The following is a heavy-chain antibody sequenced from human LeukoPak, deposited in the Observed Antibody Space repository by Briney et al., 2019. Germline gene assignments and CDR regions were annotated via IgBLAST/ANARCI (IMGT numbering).Heavy chain of an antibody. V-gene: IGHV5-51*01. J-gene: IGHJ6*03. CDR2: IYPGDSDT. CDR3: ASAGEKDYYYYMDV. Sequence: GESLKISCKGSGYNFTNCWILWLRQTPPKGREWMGIIYPGDSDTRYSPSFQGQVTISADKSISTAYLQWSSLKASDTAMYYCASAGEKDYYYYMDVWGKGTTVTVS. CDR1: GYNFTNCW.